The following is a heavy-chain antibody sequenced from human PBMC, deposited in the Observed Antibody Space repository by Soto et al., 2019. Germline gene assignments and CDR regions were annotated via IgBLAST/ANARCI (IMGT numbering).Heavy chain of an antibody. Sequence: ASVKVSCKASGYTFTDYYMHWVRQAPGQGLEWMGWINPNSGGTNYAQKFQGRVTMTRDTSISTAYMELSRLRSDDTAVYYCATLGYSSGWYSYDYYGMDVWGQGTTVTVSS. J-gene: IGHJ6*02. CDR2: INPNSGGT. D-gene: IGHD6-19*01. CDR1: GYTFTDYY. CDR3: ATLGYSSGWYSYDYYGMDV. V-gene: IGHV1-2*02.